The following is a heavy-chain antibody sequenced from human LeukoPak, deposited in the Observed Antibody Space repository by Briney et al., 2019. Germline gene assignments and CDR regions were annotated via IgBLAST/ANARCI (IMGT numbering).Heavy chain of an antibody. J-gene: IGHJ2*01. CDR3: AREVTTVANFDL. D-gene: IGHD4-23*01. CDR1: GYSISSGYY. V-gene: IGHV4-38-2*02. Sequence: SETLSLTCAVSGYSISSGYYWGWIRQPPGKGLEWIGSIYHSGSTCYNPSLKSRVTISVDTSKNQFSLKLSSVTAADTAVYYCAREVTTVANFDLWGRGTLVTVSS. CDR2: IYHSGST.